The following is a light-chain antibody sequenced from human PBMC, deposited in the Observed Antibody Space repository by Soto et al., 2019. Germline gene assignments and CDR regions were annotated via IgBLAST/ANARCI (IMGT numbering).Light chain of an antibody. Sequence: EIVMTQSPATLSVSPGERATLSCRASQSVSSNLAWYQQKPGQAPRLLIYGASTRATGIPARFSGSGSGTDFTLTISSLEPEDFAVYYCQQRSNWRSITFGQATRLEIK. J-gene: IGKJ5*01. CDR1: QSVSSN. CDR3: QQRSNWRSIT. V-gene: IGKV3-15*01. CDR2: GAS.